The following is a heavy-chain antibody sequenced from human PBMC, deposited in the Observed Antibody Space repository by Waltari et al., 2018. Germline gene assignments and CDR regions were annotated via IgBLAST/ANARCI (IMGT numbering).Heavy chain of an antibody. Sequence: QVQLQESGPGLVKPSGTLSLTCAVSGVSLSSDTWWSWVRQSPGKGLEWIGEIHHSGSTNYNPSVESRVVISLDKSKNQFSLKVRSVTAADTAVYYCARVAVPAVTTNWFDPWGQGTLVTVSS. CDR3: ARVAVPAVTTNWFDP. J-gene: IGHJ5*02. CDR2: IHHSGST. V-gene: IGHV4-4*02. D-gene: IGHD2-2*01. CDR1: GVSLSSDTW.